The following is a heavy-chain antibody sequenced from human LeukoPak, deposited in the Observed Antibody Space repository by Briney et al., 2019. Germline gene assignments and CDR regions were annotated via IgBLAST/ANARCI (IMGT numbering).Heavy chain of an antibody. CDR3: ARLGYNYGGNSYSYLYDY. Sequence: PSETLSLTCTVSGGSISSSSYYWNWIRQPPGKGLEWIGYMHYSGSAIYNPSLKSRVTISVDTSKNQFSLKLSSVTAADTAVYYCARLGYNYGGNSYSYLYDYWGQGTLVTVSS. CDR1: GGSISSSSYY. D-gene: IGHD4-23*01. CDR2: MHYSGSA. J-gene: IGHJ4*02. V-gene: IGHV4-61*05.